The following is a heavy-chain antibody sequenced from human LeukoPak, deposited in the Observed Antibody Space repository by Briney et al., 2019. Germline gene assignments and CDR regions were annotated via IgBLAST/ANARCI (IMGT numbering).Heavy chain of an antibody. Sequence: GGSLRLSCAASGFTFSSYAMSWVRQAPGKGLEWVSAISGSGGSTYYADSVKGRFTISRDNSKNTLYLQMNSLGAEDTAVYYCARAGQGLTGAIDAFDIWGQGTMVTVSS. D-gene: IGHD7-27*01. CDR1: GFTFSSYA. J-gene: IGHJ3*02. V-gene: IGHV3-23*01. CDR3: ARAGQGLTGAIDAFDI. CDR2: ISGSGGST.